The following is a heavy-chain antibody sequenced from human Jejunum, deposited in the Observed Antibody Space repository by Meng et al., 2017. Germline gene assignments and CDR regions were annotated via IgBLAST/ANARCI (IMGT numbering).Heavy chain of an antibody. D-gene: IGHD2-2*01. Sequence: QVQLQESGPGLVKPSHTLSLTCAVSGGSISSSHWWSWVRQPPGKGLEWIGEIYHNGNTNYNPSLKSRVTISSDKSKNQFSLKLSSVTAADTAVYYCARLGYCSSTSCYPDYWGQGTLVTVSS. J-gene: IGHJ4*02. V-gene: IGHV4-4*02. CDR2: IYHNGNT. CDR3: ARLGYCSSTSCYPDY. CDR1: GGSISSSHW.